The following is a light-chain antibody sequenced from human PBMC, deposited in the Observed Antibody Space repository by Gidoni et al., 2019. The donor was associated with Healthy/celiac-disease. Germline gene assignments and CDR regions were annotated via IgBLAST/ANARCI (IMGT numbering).Light chain of an antibody. CDR1: QSVSSY. Sequence: EIVLTQSPATLSLSPGERATLSRRASQSVSSYLAGYQQKPGQAPRLLIYDASNRATGIPARFSGSGSGTDFTLTISSLEPEDFAVYYCQQRSNWFTFXGXTKVEIK. CDR3: QQRSNWFT. V-gene: IGKV3-11*01. J-gene: IGKJ4*01. CDR2: DAS.